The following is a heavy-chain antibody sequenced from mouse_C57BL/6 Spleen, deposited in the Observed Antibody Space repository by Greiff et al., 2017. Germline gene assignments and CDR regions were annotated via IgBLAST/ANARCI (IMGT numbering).Heavy chain of an antibody. J-gene: IGHJ3*01. CDR2: INPNYGTT. V-gene: IGHV1-39*01. Sequence: VQLKESGPELVKPGASVKISCKASGYSFTDYNMNWVKQSNGKSLEWIGVINPNYGTTSYNQKFKGKATLPVDQSSSTAYMQLNSLTSEDSAVYYWAREDGYYEAWFAYWGQGTLVTVSA. D-gene: IGHD2-3*01. CDR1: GYSFTDYN. CDR3: AREDGYYEAWFAY.